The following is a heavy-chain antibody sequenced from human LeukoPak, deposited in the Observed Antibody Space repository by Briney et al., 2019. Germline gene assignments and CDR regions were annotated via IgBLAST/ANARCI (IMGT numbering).Heavy chain of an antibody. Sequence: GGSLRLSCAASGFTFSSFSMNWVRQAPGKGLEWVSYISFGSSSIHYADSVKGRFTISRDNSKNTLYLQMNSLRVEDTAVYYCARRDGDNDRGFDYWGQGTLVTVSS. J-gene: IGHJ4*02. D-gene: IGHD4-23*01. CDR2: ISFGSSSI. CDR3: ARRDGDNDRGFDY. CDR1: GFTFSSFS. V-gene: IGHV3-48*01.